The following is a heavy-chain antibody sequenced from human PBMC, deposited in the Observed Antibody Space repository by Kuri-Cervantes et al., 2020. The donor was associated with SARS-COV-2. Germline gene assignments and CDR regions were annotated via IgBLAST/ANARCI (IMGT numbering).Heavy chain of an antibody. Sequence: GGSLRLSCAASGFTFSNSAMGWVRQAPGKGLEWVSAISSSGHTTYYADSVRGRFTASRDNSKNTLFLQMNNVRAEDTAVYYCARGGYYYMDVWGKGTTVTVSS. V-gene: IGHV3-23*01. CDR2: ISSSGHTT. CDR1: GFTFSNSA. CDR3: ARGGYYYMDV. J-gene: IGHJ6*03.